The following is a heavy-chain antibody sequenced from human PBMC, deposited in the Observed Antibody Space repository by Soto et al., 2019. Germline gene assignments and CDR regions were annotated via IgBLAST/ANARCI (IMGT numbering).Heavy chain of an antibody. CDR2: TSYDGGNK. V-gene: IGHV3-30-3*01. Sequence: QVQLVESGGGVVQPGRSLRLSCAASGFTFSSYAMYWIRQAPDKGLEWVALTSYDGGNKYYADSVKGRFTISRDNSKNTLYLQMNSLRAEDTAVYYCARRDVAVAKYFQHWGQGTLVTVSS. CDR1: GFTFSSYA. CDR3: ARRDVAVAKYFQH. J-gene: IGHJ1*01. D-gene: IGHD2-2*01.